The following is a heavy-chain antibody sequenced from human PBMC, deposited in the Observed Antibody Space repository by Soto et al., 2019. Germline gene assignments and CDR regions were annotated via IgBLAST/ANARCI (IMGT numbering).Heavy chain of an antibody. CDR3: ATLRLPDLFDP. V-gene: IGHV4-30-4*01. J-gene: IGHJ5*02. CDR2: IYYSGST. CDR1: GFSIGSGDCY. Sequence: SETLSLTCTFSGFSIGSGDCYWSWIRQPPGKGLEWIGYIYYSGSTYYNPSLKSRVTISVDTSKNQFSLKLSSVTAADTAVYYCATLRLPDLFDPWGQGTLVTSPQ.